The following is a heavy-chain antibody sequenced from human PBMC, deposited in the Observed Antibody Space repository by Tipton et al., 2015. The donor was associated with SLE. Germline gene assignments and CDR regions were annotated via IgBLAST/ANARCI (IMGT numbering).Heavy chain of an antibody. D-gene: IGHD6-6*01. Sequence: TLSLTCTVSGGSISSSSYYWGWIRQPPGKGLEWIGSINHSGSTNYNPSLKSRVTISVDTSKNQFSLKLSSVTAADTAVYYCARISYSSSVGGFDYWGQGTLVTVSS. J-gene: IGHJ4*02. V-gene: IGHV4-39*07. CDR1: GGSISSSSYY. CDR3: ARISYSSSVGGFDY. CDR2: INHSGST.